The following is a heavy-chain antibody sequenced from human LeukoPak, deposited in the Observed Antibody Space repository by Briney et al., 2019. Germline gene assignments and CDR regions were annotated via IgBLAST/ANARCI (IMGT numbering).Heavy chain of an antibody. CDR1: GYTFTGYY. J-gene: IGHJ4*02. D-gene: IGHD3-22*01. V-gene: IGHV1-2*06. Sequence: ASVKVSCKASGYTFTGYYMHWVRQAPGQGLEWMGRINPNSGGTNYAQKFQGRVTMTRDTSISTAYMELSRLRSDDTAVYYCARVFQGPSKTRYYYDSSGYCYDQNHDFDYWGQGTLVTVSS. CDR2: INPNSGGT. CDR3: ARVFQGPSKTRYYYDSSGYCYDQNHDFDY.